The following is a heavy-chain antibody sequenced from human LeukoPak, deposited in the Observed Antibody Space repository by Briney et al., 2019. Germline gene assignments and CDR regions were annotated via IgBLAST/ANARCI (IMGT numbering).Heavy chain of an antibody. CDR1: GFTFSSYG. CDR3: AKSRYYDSSGYYDY. D-gene: IGHD3-22*01. CDR2: IWYDGSNK. Sequence: TGRSLRLSCAASGFTFSSYGMHWVRQAPGKGLEWVAVIWYDGSNKYYADSVKGRFTISRDNSKNTLYLQMNSLRAEDTAVYYCAKSRYYDSSGYYDYWGQGTLVTVSS. V-gene: IGHV3-33*06. J-gene: IGHJ4*02.